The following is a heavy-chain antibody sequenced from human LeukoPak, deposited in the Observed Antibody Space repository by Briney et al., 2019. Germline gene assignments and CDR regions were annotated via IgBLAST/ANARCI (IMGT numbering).Heavy chain of an antibody. D-gene: IGHD5-24*01. V-gene: IGHV4-34*01. CDR2: VSHSGTT. CDR3: ARVGGWLQLKRWGFDY. J-gene: IGHJ4*02. CDR1: GGSLRSYY. Sequence: SETLSLTCAVYGGSLRSYYWSWIRQSPGKGLEWIGEVSHSGTTTYNPSLRGRVIISMDTSKRQFSLKVTSVTAADTAIYYCARVGGWLQLKRWGFDYWGQGTPVTVSS.